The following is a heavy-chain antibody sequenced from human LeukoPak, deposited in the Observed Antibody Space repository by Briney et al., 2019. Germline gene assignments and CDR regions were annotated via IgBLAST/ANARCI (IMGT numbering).Heavy chain of an antibody. V-gene: IGHV1-46*01. Sequence: ASVKVSCKASGYTFTSYYMHWVRQAPGQGLEWMGIINPSGGSTSYAQKFQGRVTMTRDTSTSTAYMELRSLRSDDTAVYYCARDRQAGATYYYYYYGMDVWGQGTTVTVSS. D-gene: IGHD1-26*01. CDR2: INPSGGST. CDR1: GYTFTSYY. J-gene: IGHJ6*02. CDR3: ARDRQAGATYYYYYYGMDV.